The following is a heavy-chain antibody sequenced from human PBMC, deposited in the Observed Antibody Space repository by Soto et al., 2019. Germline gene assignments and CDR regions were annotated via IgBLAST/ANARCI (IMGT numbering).Heavy chain of an antibody. J-gene: IGHJ4*02. V-gene: IGHV3-74*01. CDR3: ARENYVFWSVYYLDY. D-gene: IGHD3-3*01. CDR1: GITFSTYR. Sequence: EVQLVESGGGLVQPGGSLRLSCVVSGITFSTYRMHWVRQAPGKGLVWVSHIKSDGTVTHYTDSVRGRFIISRDNAKNTLFRKITSLRAEDTAVYYCARENYVFWSVYYLDYWGQGPLVTVSS. CDR2: IKSDGTVT.